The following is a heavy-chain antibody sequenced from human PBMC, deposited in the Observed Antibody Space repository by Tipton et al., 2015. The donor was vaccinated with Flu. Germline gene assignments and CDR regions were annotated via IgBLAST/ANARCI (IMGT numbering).Heavy chain of an antibody. CDR2: INHSGST. D-gene: IGHD3-22*01. V-gene: IGHV4-39*07. Sequence: PGLVKPSETLSLTCTVSGGSISSSSYYWGWIRQPPGKGLEWIGEINHSGSTYYSPSPKRRVTISADTSKNQFSLRLSPVTAADRAMYYCTRSLRNSSGCPGYWGQGTLVSVSS. J-gene: IGHJ4*02. CDR1: GGSISSSSYY. CDR3: TRSLRNSSGCPGY.